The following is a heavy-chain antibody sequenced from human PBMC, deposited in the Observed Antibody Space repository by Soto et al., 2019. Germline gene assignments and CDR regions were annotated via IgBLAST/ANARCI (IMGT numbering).Heavy chain of an antibody. J-gene: IGHJ3*02. V-gene: IGHV3-15*01. CDR2: IKSKTDGGTT. CDR3: TTDFRRITILGVVIITPDDAIDS. CDR1: GFTFSNAW. Sequence: PGGSLRLSCAASGFTFSNAWMSWVRQAPGKGLEWVGRIKSKTDGGTTDYAAPVKGRFTISRDDSKNTLYLQMNSLKTEDTAVYYCTTDFRRITILGVVIITPDDAIDSWGQGTMVTVSS. D-gene: IGHD3-3*01.